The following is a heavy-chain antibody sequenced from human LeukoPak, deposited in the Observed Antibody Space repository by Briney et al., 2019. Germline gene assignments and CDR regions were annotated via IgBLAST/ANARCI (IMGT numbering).Heavy chain of an antibody. V-gene: IGHV4-34*01. CDR2: INHSGST. J-gene: IGHJ4*02. CDR3: AQAQGGARFRSPIN. Sequence: PWETLSLTCAVYGGSFSGYYWSWIRQPPGKALECVGEINHSGSTNYNPPLKSRVTISVDTSKNQFSLKLSSVTAADTAVYYCAQAQGGARFRSPINWGQGTLVTVS. D-gene: IGHD3-16*01. CDR1: GGSFSGYY.